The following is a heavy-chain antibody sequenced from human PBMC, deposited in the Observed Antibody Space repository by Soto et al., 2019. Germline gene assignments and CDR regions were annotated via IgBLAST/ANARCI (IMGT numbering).Heavy chain of an antibody. CDR2: ISWNSGSI. V-gene: IGHV3-9*01. D-gene: IGHD3-10*01. J-gene: IGHJ4*02. CDR1: GFTFDDYA. CDR3: ARGGTMALDY. Sequence: GGSLRLSCAASGFTFDDYAMHWVRQAPGKGLEWVSGISWNSGSIGYADSVKGRFTISRDNSKNTLYLQMNSLRADDTAVYYCARGGTMALDYWGQGTLVTVSS.